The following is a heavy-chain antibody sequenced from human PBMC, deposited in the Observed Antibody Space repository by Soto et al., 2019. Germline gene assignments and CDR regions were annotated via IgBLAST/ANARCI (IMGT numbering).Heavy chain of an antibody. D-gene: IGHD3-10*01. Sequence: SETLSLTCTVSGGSISSGDYYWSWIRQPPGKGLEWIGYIYYSGSTYYNPSLKSRVTISVDTSKNQFSLKLSSVTAADTAVYYCARATGYYGSAYGMDVWGQGTTVTV. J-gene: IGHJ6*02. CDR2: IYYSGST. CDR1: GGSISSGDYY. V-gene: IGHV4-30-4*01. CDR3: ARATGYYGSAYGMDV.